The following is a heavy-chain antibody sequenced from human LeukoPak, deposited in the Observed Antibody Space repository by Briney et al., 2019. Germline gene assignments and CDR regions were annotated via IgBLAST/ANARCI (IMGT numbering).Heavy chain of an antibody. J-gene: IGHJ4*02. CDR3: ASLTYYYDSSGYYFDY. D-gene: IGHD3-22*01. CDR1: GYTFTSYG. CDR2: ISAYNGNT. V-gene: IGHV1-18*01. Sequence: ASVKVSCKASGYTFTSYGISWVRQAPGQGLEWMGWISAYNGNTNYAPKLQGRVTMTTDTSTSTAYMELRSLRSDDTAVYYCASLTYYYDSSGYYFDYWGQGTLVTVSS.